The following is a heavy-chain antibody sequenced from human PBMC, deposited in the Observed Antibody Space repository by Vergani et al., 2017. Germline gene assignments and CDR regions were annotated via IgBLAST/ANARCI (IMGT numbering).Heavy chain of an antibody. CDR1: GVSVTDYN. Sequence: QAQLQESGPGLVKPSETLSLTCHVFGVSVTDYNCNWIRQAPGKGLEWIGSLSTTGGATHASHNPSLKSRVSISVDTSKIQFSLRLTSVTAAESAIYYCAGDTHSWQRADRWGQGLLVSVSS. V-gene: IGHV4-59*02. CDR2: LSTTGGA. J-gene: IGHJ5*02. D-gene: IGHD6-13*01. CDR3: AGDTHSWQRADR.